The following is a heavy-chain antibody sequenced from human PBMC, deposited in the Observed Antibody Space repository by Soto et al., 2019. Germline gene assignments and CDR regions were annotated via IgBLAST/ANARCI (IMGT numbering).Heavy chain of an antibody. CDR2: IYHNGIT. CDR3: ARHRRAVPLPYYYYGMDV. J-gene: IGHJ6*02. Sequence: PSETLSLTCTVSGGSISSSTYFWGWIRQPPGKGLEWIGNIYHNGITYYNPALESRVTISVDTFENQFSLKLNSVTAADTAVYYCARHRRAVPLPYYYYGMDVWGQGTTVTVSS. D-gene: IGHD6-19*01. CDR1: GGSISSSTYF. V-gene: IGHV4-39*01.